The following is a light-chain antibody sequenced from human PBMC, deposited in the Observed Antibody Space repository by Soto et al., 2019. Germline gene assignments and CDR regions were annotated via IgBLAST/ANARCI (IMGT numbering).Light chain of an antibody. V-gene: IGKV3-20*01. Sequence: EIVLTQSPGTLSLSPGERATLSCRASQGVSSGYLTWYQQKPGQAPRLLIYGASSRATGIPDRFSGSGSGTDFTLTISRLEPDDFAVYYCQQYGSSPPTFGQGTKVDIK. J-gene: IGKJ1*01. CDR2: GAS. CDR3: QQYGSSPPT. CDR1: QGVSSGY.